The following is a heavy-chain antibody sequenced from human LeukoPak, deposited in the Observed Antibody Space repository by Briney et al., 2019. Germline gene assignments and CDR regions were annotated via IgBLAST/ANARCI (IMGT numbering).Heavy chain of an antibody. Sequence: PSETLSLTCTVSGGSISSHYWSWIRQPPGKGLEWIGYIYYSGSTNYNPSLKSRVTISVDTSKNQFSLKLSSVTAADTAVYYCARVVNYVYYYYMDVWGKGTTVTVSS. D-gene: IGHD4-11*01. J-gene: IGHJ6*03. CDR3: ARVVNYVYYYYMDV. V-gene: IGHV4-59*11. CDR1: GGSISSHY. CDR2: IYYSGST.